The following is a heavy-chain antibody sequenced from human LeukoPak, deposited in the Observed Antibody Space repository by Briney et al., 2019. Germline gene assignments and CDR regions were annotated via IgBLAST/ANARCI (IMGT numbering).Heavy chain of an antibody. J-gene: IGHJ4*02. V-gene: IGHV3-21*01. Sequence: GGSLRLSCAASGFTFSSYSMNWVRQAPGKGLDWVSSISSSSSYIYYADSVKGRFTISRDNAKNSLYLQTNSLRAEDTAVYYCARAAAAPEGYWGQGTLVTVSS. CDR1: GFTFSSYS. D-gene: IGHD6-13*01. CDR3: ARAAAAPEGY. CDR2: ISSSSSYI.